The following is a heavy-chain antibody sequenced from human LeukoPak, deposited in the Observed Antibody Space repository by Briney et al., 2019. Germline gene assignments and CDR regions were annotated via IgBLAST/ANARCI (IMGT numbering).Heavy chain of an antibody. CDR3: ARAGITIFGVTISRRGFDY. D-gene: IGHD3-3*01. V-gene: IGHV1-46*01. J-gene: IGHJ4*02. CDR2: INPSGGST. Sequence: ASVKVSCKASGYTFTSYYMHWVRQAPGQGLEWMGIINPSGGSTSYAQKFQGRVTMTRDTSTSTVYMELSSLRSEDTAVYYCARAGITIFGVTISRRGFDYWGQGTLVTVSS. CDR1: GYTFTSYY.